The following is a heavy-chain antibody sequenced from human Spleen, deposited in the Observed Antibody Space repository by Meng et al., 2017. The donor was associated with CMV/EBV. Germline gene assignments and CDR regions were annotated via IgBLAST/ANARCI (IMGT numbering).Heavy chain of an antibody. D-gene: IGHD2-2*02. CDR2: TSYGGRAT. CDR1: GFTFSSYT. Sequence: GFTFSSYTRHWVRRAAGSGLEWVEATSYGGRATYYADSVRGRFTDSGDKSKNTLYLQMNSLGAEDTAVYYCARRYCSSTSCYKALDYWGQGTLVTVSS. J-gene: IGHJ4*02. CDR3: ARRYCSSTSCYKALDY. V-gene: IGHV3-30*14.